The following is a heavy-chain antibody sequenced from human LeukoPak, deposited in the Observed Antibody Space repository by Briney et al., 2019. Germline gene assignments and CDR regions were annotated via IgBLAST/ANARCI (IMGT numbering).Heavy chain of an antibody. CDR3: ARLGDCSSGSCYGQPYY. CDR1: GGSISSSRYY. D-gene: IGHD2-15*01. Sequence: SETLSLTCAVSGGSISSSRYYWGWIRQPPGKGLVRIGRIYYSGNTYYNSSLKSRVTISVDTSKNQFSLKLSSVTAADTAVYYCARLGDCSSGSCYGQPYYWGQGTLVTVSS. CDR2: IYYSGNT. V-gene: IGHV4-39*01. J-gene: IGHJ4*02.